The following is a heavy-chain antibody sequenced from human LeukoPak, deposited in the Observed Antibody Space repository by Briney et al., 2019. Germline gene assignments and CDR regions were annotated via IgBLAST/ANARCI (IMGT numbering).Heavy chain of an antibody. V-gene: IGHV4-39*01. CDR2: IYYSGNT. D-gene: IGHD4-17*01. CDR3: APYAYGYFDY. CDR1: GSISSNNYY. J-gene: IGHJ4*02. Sequence: PSETLSLTCTVSGSISSNNYYWGWIRQPPGKGLEWIGSIYYSGNTYYNPSLKSRVTISVDTSKNQFSLKLSSVTAADTAVYYCAPYAYGYFDYWGQGTLVTVSS.